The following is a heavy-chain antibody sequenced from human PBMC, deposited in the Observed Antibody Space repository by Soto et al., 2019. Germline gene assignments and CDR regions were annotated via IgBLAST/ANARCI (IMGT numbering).Heavy chain of an antibody. CDR2: IYYSGST. Sequence: QVQLQESGPGLVKPSETLSLTCTVSGGSVNSGSYHWSWIRQPPGKGLEWIGYIYYSGSTNYNPSLKIRVTLQVDTSKNQVSLKLNSVTDADTAVYYCARDEFLDNRCAFDICGQGAMVTVSS. CDR3: ARDEFLDNRCAFDI. D-gene: IGHD4-17*01. J-gene: IGHJ3*02. CDR1: GGSVNSGSYH. V-gene: IGHV4-61*01.